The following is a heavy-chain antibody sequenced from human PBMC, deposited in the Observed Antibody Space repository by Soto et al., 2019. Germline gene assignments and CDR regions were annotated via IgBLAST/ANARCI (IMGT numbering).Heavy chain of an antibody. CDR2: VDSAGSGT. CDR1: GITFSGFW. V-gene: IGHV3-74*01. CDR3: ATVFEH. Sequence: VPLVESGGGSVQPGGSLRLSCVASGITFSGFWMHWVSQVPGKGLVWVARVDSAGSGTSYADFVKGRFTISRDNAKNTLSLQMDSLRVEDTAVYYCATVFEHWGQGIPVTVSS. J-gene: IGHJ4*02.